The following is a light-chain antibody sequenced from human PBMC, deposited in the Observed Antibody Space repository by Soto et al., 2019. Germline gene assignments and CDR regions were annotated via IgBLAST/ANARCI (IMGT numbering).Light chain of an antibody. Sequence: EIVMTQSPGTLSVSPGERVTLSCRASQSVRNNLAWYQQKPGQGPRLLIYDASTRATGIPARFSGSGSGTEFTLTISSLQSEDFAVYYCQQCNDWPWTFGQGNKVEIK. CDR2: DAS. V-gene: IGKV3-15*01. J-gene: IGKJ1*01. CDR1: QSVRNN. CDR3: QQCNDWPWT.